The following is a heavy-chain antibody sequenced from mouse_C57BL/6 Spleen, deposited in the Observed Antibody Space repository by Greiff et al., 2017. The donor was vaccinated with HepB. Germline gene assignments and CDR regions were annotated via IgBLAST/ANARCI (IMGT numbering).Heavy chain of an antibody. CDR1: GFTFSSYG. J-gene: IGHJ4*01. V-gene: IGHV5-6*01. CDR2: ISSGGSYT. CDR3: ARQGDYYGSSPYYAMDY. D-gene: IGHD1-1*01. Sequence: EVQGVESGGDLVKPGGSLKLSCAASGFTFSSYGMSWVRQTPDKRLEWVATISSGGSYTYYPDSVKGRFTISRDNAKNTLYLQMSSLKSEDTAMYYCARQGDYYGSSPYYAMDYWGQGTSVTVSS.